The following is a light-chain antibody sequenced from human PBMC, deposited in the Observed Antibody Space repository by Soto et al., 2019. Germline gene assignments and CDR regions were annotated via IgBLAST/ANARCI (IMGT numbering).Light chain of an antibody. CDR3: CSYAGTYTDV. V-gene: IGLV2-11*01. CDR2: DVT. Sequence: QSALTQPRSVSGSPGQSVTISCTGTYSDVGLYDYLSWYQQHPGKAPKLIISDVTKRPSGVPDRFSGSKSGNTASLTISGLQAEDEADYYCCSYAGTYTDVFGSGTKVTVL. CDR1: YSDVGLYDY. J-gene: IGLJ1*01.